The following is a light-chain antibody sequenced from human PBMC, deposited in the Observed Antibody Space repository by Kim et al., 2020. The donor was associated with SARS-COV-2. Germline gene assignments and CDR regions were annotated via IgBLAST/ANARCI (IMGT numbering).Light chain of an antibody. Sequence: SYELTQPPSVSVSPGQTASITCSGDKLGDKYACWYQQKPGQSPVLVIYRDSKRPSGFPERFSGSNSGNTATLTISGTQAMDEADYYCQAWDSSTAVFGGGTQLTVL. CDR1: KLGDKY. V-gene: IGLV3-1*01. CDR2: RDS. J-gene: IGLJ2*01. CDR3: QAWDSSTAV.